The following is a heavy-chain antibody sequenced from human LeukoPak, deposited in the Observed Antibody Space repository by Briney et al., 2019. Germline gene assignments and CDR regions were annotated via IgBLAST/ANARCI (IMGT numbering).Heavy chain of an antibody. CDR3: ARVRVTTVTTGPFDY. J-gene: IGHJ4*02. CDR1: GFTFSSYG. D-gene: IGHD4-17*01. Sequence: QSGGSLRLSCAASGFTFSSYGMHWVRQAPGKGLEWVAVIWYDGSNKYYADSVKGRFTISRDNSKNTLYLQMNSLGAEDTAVYYCARVRVTTVTTGPFDYWGQGTLVTVSS. V-gene: IGHV3-33*01. CDR2: IWYDGSNK.